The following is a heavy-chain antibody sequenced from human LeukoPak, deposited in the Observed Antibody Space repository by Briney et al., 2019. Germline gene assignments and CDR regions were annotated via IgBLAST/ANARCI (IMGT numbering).Heavy chain of an antibody. J-gene: IGHJ4*02. Sequence: ALVKVSCKASGGTISSYGISWVRQAPGQGLEWMGGIIPIFGTPDYAQKFQGRVTISADESTSTAYMELSRLRSEDTAVYYCAKLGVGSYDGSGYIDYWGQGTLVTVSS. CDR2: IIPIFGTP. D-gene: IGHD3-22*01. CDR3: AKLGVGSYDGSGYIDY. CDR1: GGTISSYG. V-gene: IGHV1-69*13.